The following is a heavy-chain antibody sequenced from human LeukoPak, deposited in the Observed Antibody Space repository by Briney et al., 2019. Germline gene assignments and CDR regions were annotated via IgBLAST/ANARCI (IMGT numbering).Heavy chain of an antibody. CDR1: GFTFSSYA. V-gene: IGHV3-30-3*01. J-gene: IGHJ4*02. D-gene: IGHD4-17*01. CDR2: ISYDGSNK. CDR3: AREMTTVTYDY. Sequence: GGSLRLSCAASGFTFSSYAMHWVRQAPGKGLEWVAVISYDGSNKYYADSVKGRFTISRDNSKNTLYLQMNSLRAEDTAVYYCAREMTTVTYDYWGQGTLVTVFS.